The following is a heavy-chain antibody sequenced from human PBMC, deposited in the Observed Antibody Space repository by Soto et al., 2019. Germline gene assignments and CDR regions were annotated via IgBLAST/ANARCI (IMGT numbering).Heavy chain of an antibody. V-gene: IGHV4-30-2*01. CDR2: IYHSGST. CDR1: GGSISSGGYS. Sequence: LSLTCAVSGGSISSGGYSWSWIRQPPGKGLEWIGYIYHSGSTYYNPSLKSRVTISVDRSKNQFSLKLSSVTAADTAVYYCARGAAAGHFDYWGQGTLVTVSS. CDR3: ARGAAAGHFDY. J-gene: IGHJ4*02. D-gene: IGHD6-13*01.